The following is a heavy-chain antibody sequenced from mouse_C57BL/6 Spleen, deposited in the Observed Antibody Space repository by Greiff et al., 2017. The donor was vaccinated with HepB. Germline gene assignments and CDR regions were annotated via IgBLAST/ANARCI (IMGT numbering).Heavy chain of an antibody. CDR2: IDPSDSYT. CDR3: AREVYDYFYAMDY. V-gene: IGHV1-59*01. J-gene: IGHJ4*01. Sequence: QVQLQQPGAELVRPGTSVKLSCKASGYTFTSYWMHWVKQRPGQGLEWIGVIDPSDSYTNYNQKFKGKATLTVDTSSSTAYMQLSSLTSEDSAVYYCAREVYDYFYAMDYWGQGTSVTVSS. D-gene: IGHD2-4*01. CDR1: GYTFTSYW.